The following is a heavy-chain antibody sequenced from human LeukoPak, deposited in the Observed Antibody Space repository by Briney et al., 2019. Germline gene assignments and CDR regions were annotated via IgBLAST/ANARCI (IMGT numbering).Heavy chain of an antibody. CDR3: AELGITMIGGV. CDR2: ISSSSSYI. Sequence: GGSLRLTCAASGFTFSSYSMNWVRQAPGKGLEWVSSISSSSSYIYYADSVKGRFTISRDNAKNSLYLQMNSLRAEDTAVYYCAELGITMIGGVWGKGTTVTISS. D-gene: IGHD3-10*02. CDR1: GFTFSSYS. J-gene: IGHJ6*04. V-gene: IGHV3-21*01.